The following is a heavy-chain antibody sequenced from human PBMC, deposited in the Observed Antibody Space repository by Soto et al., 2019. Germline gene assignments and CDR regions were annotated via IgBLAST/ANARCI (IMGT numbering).Heavy chain of an antibody. CDR2: IYHSGST. V-gene: IGHV4-30-4*01. CDR3: ARRYGGNLDY. Sequence: SETLSLTCTVSGGSISSGDYYWCWIRQPPGKGLEWIGYIYHSGSTYYNPSLKSRVTISVDTSKNQFSLKLSSVTAADTAVYYCARRYGGNLDYWGQGTLVTVSS. D-gene: IGHD1-26*01. J-gene: IGHJ4*02. CDR1: GGSISSGDYY.